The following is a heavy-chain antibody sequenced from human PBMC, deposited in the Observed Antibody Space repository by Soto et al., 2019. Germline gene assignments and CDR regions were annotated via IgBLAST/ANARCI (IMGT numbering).Heavy chain of an antibody. CDR3: ARESSSWSMGLDY. D-gene: IGHD6-13*01. CDR1: GFTFSSYR. V-gene: IGHV3-48*02. J-gene: IGHJ4*02. Sequence: PGGSLRLSCAASGFTFSSYRMNWVRQAPGKGLEWVSYISSSSSPIYYADSVKGRFTISRDNAKNSLYLQMNSLRDEDTAVYYCARESSSWSMGLDYRGQGTRVTVSS. CDR2: ISSSSSPI.